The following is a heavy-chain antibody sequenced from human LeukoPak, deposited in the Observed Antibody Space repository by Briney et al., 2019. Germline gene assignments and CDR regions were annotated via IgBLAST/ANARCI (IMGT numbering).Heavy chain of an antibody. D-gene: IGHD3-10*01. CDR2: ISGSGDNT. J-gene: IGHJ3*02. CDR1: GFTFSSYA. V-gene: IGHV3-23*01. Sequence: PGGSLRLSCAASGFTFSSYAMSWVRQAPGKGLEWVSAISGSGDNTYYADSVKGRFTISRDNSKNTLYLQMNSLRAEDTAVYYCAKSRYGSGPLGAFDIWGQGTMVTVSS. CDR3: AKSRYGSGPLGAFDI.